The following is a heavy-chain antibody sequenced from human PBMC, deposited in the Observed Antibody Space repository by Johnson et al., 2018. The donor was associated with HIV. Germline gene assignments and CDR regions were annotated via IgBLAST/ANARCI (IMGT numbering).Heavy chain of an antibody. J-gene: IGHJ3*02. CDR1: GFTFSGYY. D-gene: IGHD3-22*01. CDR2: ISSSGYSI. Sequence: QVQLVESGGGLVKPGGSLRLSCAASGFTFSGYYMSWIRQAPGKGLECLSYISSSGYSIYYTDSVKGRFTISRANAKNSLFLQMNSLRAEDTAVYYCAKDGQRGRAMIVARLGAFDIWGQGTMVTVSS. CDR3: AKDGQRGRAMIVARLGAFDI. V-gene: IGHV3-11*04.